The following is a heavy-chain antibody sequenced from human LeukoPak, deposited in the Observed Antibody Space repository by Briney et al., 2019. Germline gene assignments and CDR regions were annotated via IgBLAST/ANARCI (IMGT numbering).Heavy chain of an antibody. D-gene: IGHD6-19*01. Sequence: GGSLRLSCAASGFTFDDYAMHWVRQAPGKGLEWVSGISWNSGSIGYADSVKGRFTISRDNAKNSLYLQMNSLRAEDTALYYCAKDYSSGWSGAFDIWGQGTIVTVSS. J-gene: IGHJ3*02. CDR3: AKDYSSGWSGAFDI. CDR1: GFTFDDYA. V-gene: IGHV3-9*01. CDR2: ISWNSGSI.